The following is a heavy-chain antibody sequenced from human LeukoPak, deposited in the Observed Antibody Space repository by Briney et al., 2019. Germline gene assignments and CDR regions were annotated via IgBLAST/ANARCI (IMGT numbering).Heavy chain of an antibody. CDR2: ISYDGSNK. D-gene: IGHD3-22*01. V-gene: IGHV3-30-3*01. Sequence: PGGSLRLSCAASGFTFSSYAMHWVRQAPGKGLEWVAVISYDGSNKYYADSVKGRFTISRDNSKNTLYLQMNSLRAEDTAVYYCARDLALYYYDSSGYYPLEYWGQGTTVTVSS. CDR3: ARDLALYYYDSSGYYPLEY. J-gene: IGHJ6*02. CDR1: GFTFSSYA.